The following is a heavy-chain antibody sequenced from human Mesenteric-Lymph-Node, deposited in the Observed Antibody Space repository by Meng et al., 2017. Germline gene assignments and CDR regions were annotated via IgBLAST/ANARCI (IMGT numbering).Heavy chain of an antibody. Sequence: GESLKISCAASGFTFSSYEFNWVRQAPGKGLEWLSYISSSGNTIYYADSVKGRFTISRDNSKNTLYLQMNSLRAEDTAVYYCARSSSSGWRPLGYWGQGTLVTVSS. CDR3: ARSSSSGWRPLGY. V-gene: IGHV3-48*03. D-gene: IGHD6-19*01. CDR1: GFTFSSYE. CDR2: ISSSGNTI. J-gene: IGHJ4*02.